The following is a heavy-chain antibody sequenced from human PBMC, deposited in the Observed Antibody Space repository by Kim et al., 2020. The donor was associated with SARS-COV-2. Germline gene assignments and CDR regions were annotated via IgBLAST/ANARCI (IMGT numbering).Heavy chain of an antibody. D-gene: IGHD6-13*01. J-gene: IGHJ4*02. V-gene: IGHV1-3*01. CDR2: T. Sequence: TKYSQKFQGRVNITRDTSASTAYMELSSLRSEDTAVYYCARGGIAAAEDYWGQGTLVTVSS. CDR3: ARGGIAAAEDY.